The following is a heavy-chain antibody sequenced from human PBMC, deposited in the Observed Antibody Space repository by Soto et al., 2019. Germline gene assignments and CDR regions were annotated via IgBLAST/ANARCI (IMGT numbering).Heavy chain of an antibody. V-gene: IGHV3-53*02. D-gene: IGHD4-17*01. CDR2: IYTSGNT. Sequence: EVQLVETGGGLIQPGGSLRLSCAASGFTVSSFYMSWVRQAPGKGLEWVSAIYTSGNTYYADSVKGRFTISRYNSKNTLNLQMNSLRAEDTAVYYCARADYGDYSLRYWGQGTLVTVSS. J-gene: IGHJ4*02. CDR1: GFTVSSFY. CDR3: ARADYGDYSLRY.